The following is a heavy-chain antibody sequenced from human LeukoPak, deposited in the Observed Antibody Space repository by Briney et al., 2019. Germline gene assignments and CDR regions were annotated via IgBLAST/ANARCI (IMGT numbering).Heavy chain of an antibody. CDR2: LKEDGTTT. D-gene: IGHD4-17*01. V-gene: IGHV3-7*01. J-gene: IGHJ5*02. CDR3: ARDFDYGDYANWFDP. CDR1: GFTFRNYW. Sequence: GGSLRLSCVASGFTFRNYWMSWVRQAPGKGLEWLANLKEDGTTTYYVDSVKGLFTISRDNAKNSLYLQMNSLRAEDTAVYYCARDFDYGDYANWFDPWGQGTLVTVSS.